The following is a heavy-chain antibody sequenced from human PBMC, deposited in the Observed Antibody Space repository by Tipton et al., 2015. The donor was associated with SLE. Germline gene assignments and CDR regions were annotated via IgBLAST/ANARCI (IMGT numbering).Heavy chain of an antibody. CDR3: AKDIGGYSTATIDNAFDI. Sequence: SLRLSCAASGFTFDDYAMHWVQQAPGKGLEWVSGISWNSGSIGYADSVKGRFTISRDNAKNSLYLQMNSLRAEDTALYYCAKDIGGYSTATIDNAFDIWGQGTMVTVSS. J-gene: IGHJ3*02. V-gene: IGHV3-9*01. D-gene: IGHD5-12*01. CDR2: ISWNSGSI. CDR1: GFTFDDYA.